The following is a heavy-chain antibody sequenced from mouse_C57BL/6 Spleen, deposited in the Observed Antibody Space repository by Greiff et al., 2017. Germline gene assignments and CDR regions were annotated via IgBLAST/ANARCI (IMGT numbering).Heavy chain of an antibody. J-gene: IGHJ3*01. D-gene: IGHD1-1*01. CDR2: IDPSDSYT. V-gene: IGHV1-69*01. Sequence: VQLQQPGAELVMPGASVKLSCKASGYTFTSSWMHWVKQRPGQGLEWIGEIDPSDSYTNYNQKFKGKSTLTVDKSSSTAYMQLSSLTSEDSAVYYCARPFPYGSSPAWFAYWGQGTLVTVSA. CDR3: ARPFPYGSSPAWFAY. CDR1: GYTFTSSW.